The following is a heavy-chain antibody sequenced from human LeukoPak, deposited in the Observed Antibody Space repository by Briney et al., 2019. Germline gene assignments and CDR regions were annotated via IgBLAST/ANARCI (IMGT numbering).Heavy chain of an antibody. CDR3: AKDLELYGSSGPFDY. CDR1: GFTFDDYA. Sequence: GRSLRLSCAASGFTFDDYAMHWVRQAPGKGLEWVSGISWNSGSIGYADSVKGRFTISRDNAKNSLYLQMNSLRAEDTALYYCAKDLELYGSSGPFDYWGQGTLVTVSS. D-gene: IGHD3-22*01. V-gene: IGHV3-9*01. CDR2: ISWNSGSI. J-gene: IGHJ4*02.